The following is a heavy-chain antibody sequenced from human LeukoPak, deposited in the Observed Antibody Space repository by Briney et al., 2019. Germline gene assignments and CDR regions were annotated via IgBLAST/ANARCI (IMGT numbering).Heavy chain of an antibody. J-gene: IGHJ6*02. CDR2: IKQDGSGK. D-gene: IGHD3-22*01. V-gene: IGHV3-7*01. CDR1: GFTFNSYW. Sequence: GGSLRLSCAASGFTFNSYWMSWVRQAPGKGLEWVANIKQDGSGKYYVDSVKGRFTISRDNAKNSLYLQMNSLRAEDTAVYYCARDSPLFYYYDSSGYYRDYYYYGMDVWGQGTTVTVSS. CDR3: ARDSPLFYYYDSSGYYRDYYYYGMDV.